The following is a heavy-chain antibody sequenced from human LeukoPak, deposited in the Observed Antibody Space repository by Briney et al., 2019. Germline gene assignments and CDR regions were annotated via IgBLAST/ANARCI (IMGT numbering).Heavy chain of an antibody. CDR1: GYTLTSYY. CDR3: ARDNSVEDTAWWFDP. J-gene: IGHJ5*02. CDR2: INPSGGST. V-gene: IGHV1-46*01. D-gene: IGHD4-23*01. Sequence: ASVKVSCKASGYTLTSYYMHWVRQAPGQGLEWMGIINPSGGSTSYAQKFQGRVTMTRDMSTSTDYMELSSLRSEDTAVYYCARDNSVEDTAWWFDPWGQGTLVTVSS.